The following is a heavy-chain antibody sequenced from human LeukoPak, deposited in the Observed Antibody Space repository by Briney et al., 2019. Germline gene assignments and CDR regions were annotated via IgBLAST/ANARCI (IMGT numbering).Heavy chain of an antibody. CDR2: IIPIFGTA. CDR1: GGTFSSYA. J-gene: IGHJ6*02. CDR3: ARRIVLMVYATNYYYYGMDV. D-gene: IGHD2-8*01. V-gene: IGHV1-69*13. Sequence: ASVNVSCKASGGTFSSYAISWVRQAPGQGLEWMGGIIPIFGTANYAQKFQGRVTITADESTSTAYMELSSLRSEDTAVYYCARRIVLMVYATNYYYYGMDVWGQGTTVTVSS.